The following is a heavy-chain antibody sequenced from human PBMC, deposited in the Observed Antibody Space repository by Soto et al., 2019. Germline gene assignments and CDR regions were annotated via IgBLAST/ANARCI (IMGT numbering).Heavy chain of an antibody. Sequence: APVKVSCKTSGYTFTSYDINWVRQATGQGLEWMGWMNPNSGNTAYAQKFQGRVTMTRNTSISTAYMELSSLRSEDTAVYYCARERSSGAFDIWGQGKMVTVS. CDR2: MNPNSGNT. V-gene: IGHV1-8*01. D-gene: IGHD1-26*01. J-gene: IGHJ3*02. CDR1: GYTFTSYD. CDR3: ARERSSGAFDI.